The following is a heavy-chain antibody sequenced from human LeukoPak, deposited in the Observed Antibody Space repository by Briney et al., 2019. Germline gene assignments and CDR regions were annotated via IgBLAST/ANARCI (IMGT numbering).Heavy chain of an antibody. D-gene: IGHD2-2*01. CDR1: GFTFSSYA. CDR2: ISGSGGST. V-gene: IGHV3-23*01. CDR3: ASHIVVVPAAHSHAFDI. Sequence: GGSLRLSCAASGFTFSSYAMSWVRQAPGKGPEWVSAISGSGGSTYYADSVKGRFTISRDNSKHTLYLQMNSLRAEDTAVYYCASHIVVVPAAHSHAFDIWGQGTMVTVSS. J-gene: IGHJ3*02.